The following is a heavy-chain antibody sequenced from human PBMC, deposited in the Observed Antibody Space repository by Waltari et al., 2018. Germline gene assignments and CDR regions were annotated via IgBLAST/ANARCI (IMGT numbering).Heavy chain of an antibody. CDR3: AKEGGGVTFDI. CDR2: IYTGGST. CDR1: GFTFDDFA. D-gene: IGHD2-8*02. J-gene: IGHJ3*02. Sequence: EVQLVESGGGWVQPGGSLRLSCVGLGFTFDDFAMHWVRLVAGRGLEWVSVIYTGGSTHYADSVKGRFTVSRDNSKSTLYLQMDTLTPEDTAVYYCAKEGGGVTFDIWGQGTMVTVSS. V-gene: IGHV3-23*03.